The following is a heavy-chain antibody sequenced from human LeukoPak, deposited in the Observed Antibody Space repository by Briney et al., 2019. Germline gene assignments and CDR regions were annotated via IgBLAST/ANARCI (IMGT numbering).Heavy chain of an antibody. V-gene: IGHV3-7*01. Sequence: GGALRLSCAAAGFTFSSYARSWARQAPGQVLEWVANMDQHGSQTHYADSVKARFTISRDNSKSSVYLQMNSLRAEDTAVYYCARGHSGYDFALDIWGQGTMVTVSS. CDR3: ARGHSGYDFALDI. CDR2: MDQHGSQT. CDR1: GFTFSSYA. J-gene: IGHJ3*02. D-gene: IGHD5-12*01.